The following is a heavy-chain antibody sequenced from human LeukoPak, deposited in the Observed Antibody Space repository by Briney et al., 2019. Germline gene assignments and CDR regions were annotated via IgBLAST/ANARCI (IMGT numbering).Heavy chain of an antibody. V-gene: IGHV3-21*01. CDR2: ISSSSSYI. CDR1: GFTFSSCS. CDR3: ASLGWYDAFDI. Sequence: GGSLRLSCAASGFTFSSCSMNWVRQAPGKGLEWVSSISSSSSYIYYADSVKGRFTISRDNAKNSLYLQMNSLRAEDTAVYYCASLGWYDAFDIWGQGTMVTVSS. J-gene: IGHJ3*02. D-gene: IGHD6-19*01.